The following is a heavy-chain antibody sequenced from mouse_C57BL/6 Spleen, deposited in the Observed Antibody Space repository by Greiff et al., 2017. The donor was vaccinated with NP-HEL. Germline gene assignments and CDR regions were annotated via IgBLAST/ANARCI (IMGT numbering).Heavy chain of an antibody. Sequence: QVQLQQPGAELVMPGASVKLSCKASGYTFTSYWMHWVKQRPGQGLEWIGEIDPSDSYTNYNQKFKGKSTLTVDKSSSTAYMQLSSLTSEDSAVYYCARSLLGPESYFDVWGTGTTVTVSS. CDR1: GYTFTSYW. V-gene: IGHV1-69*01. CDR2: IDPSDSYT. D-gene: IGHD4-1*01. CDR3: ARSLLGPESYFDV. J-gene: IGHJ1*03.